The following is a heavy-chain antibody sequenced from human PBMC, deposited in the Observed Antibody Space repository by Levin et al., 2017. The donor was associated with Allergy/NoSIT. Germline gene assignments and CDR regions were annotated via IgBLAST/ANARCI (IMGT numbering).Heavy chain of an antibody. CDR1: GFTFYNYG. V-gene: IGHV3-33*01. CDR3: ARDGKGPSDF. J-gene: IGHJ4*02. Sequence: PGESLKISCAASGFTFYNYGMHWVRQAPGKGLEWVSVIWYDGSKKYYGESVKGRFTVSRDNSKNMVYLDMSNLRVDDTAIYYCARDGKGPSDFWGQGTLVTVSS. D-gene: IGHD1-14*01. CDR2: IWYDGSKK.